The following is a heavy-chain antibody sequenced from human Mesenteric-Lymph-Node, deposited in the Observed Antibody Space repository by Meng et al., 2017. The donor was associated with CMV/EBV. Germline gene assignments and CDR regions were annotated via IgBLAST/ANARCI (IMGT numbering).Heavy chain of an antibody. CDR3: AKDWGKSGYYFDY. Sequence: GGSLRLSCAASGFTFSSYAMSWVRQAPGKGLEWVAFIRYDGRNKYYADSVKGRFTISRDNSKNTLYLQMNSLRAEDTAVYYCAKDWGKSGYYFDYWGQGTLVTVSS. V-gene: IGHV3-30*02. D-gene: IGHD3-16*01. CDR1: GFTFSSYA. CDR2: IRYDGRNK. J-gene: IGHJ4*02.